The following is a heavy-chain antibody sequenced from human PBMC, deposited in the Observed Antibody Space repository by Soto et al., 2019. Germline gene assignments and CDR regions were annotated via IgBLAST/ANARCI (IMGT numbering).Heavy chain of an antibody. D-gene: IGHD3-3*01. V-gene: IGHV3-23*01. CDR3: AKVGYDTYGYYLRSLDY. J-gene: IGHJ4*02. CDR1: GFTFSTNA. CDR2: ISGSSNTI. Sequence: GGSLRLSCAASGFTFSTNAMSWVRQAPGMGLEFVSLISGSSNTIYYADSVKGRFTISRDNSKNTVSLQMSSLRAEDTAVYYCAKVGYDTYGYYLRSLDYWGQGTLVTVSS.